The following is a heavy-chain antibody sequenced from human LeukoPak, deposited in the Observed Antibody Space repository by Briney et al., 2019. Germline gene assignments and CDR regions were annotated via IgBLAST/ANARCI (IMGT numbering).Heavy chain of an antibody. CDR3: AKVTYGSGTYGAFDS. CDR1: GFTLISYW. D-gene: IGHD3-10*01. V-gene: IGHV3-23*01. CDR2: SSGSGDYT. J-gene: IGHJ4*02. Sequence: GGTLRLSCAASGFTLISYWMAWVRQAPGKGLEWVSTSSGSGDYTYYADSVKGRFTISRDNSKNTLFLQMNSLRAEDTAIYYCAKVTYGSGTYGAFDSWGQGTLATVSS.